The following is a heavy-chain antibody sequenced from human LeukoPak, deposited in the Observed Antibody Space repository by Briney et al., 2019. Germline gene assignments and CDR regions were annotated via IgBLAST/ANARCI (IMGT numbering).Heavy chain of an antibody. Sequence: GRSLRLSCAASGFTFSSYGMHWVRQAPGKGLEWVAVISYDGSNKYYADSVKGRFTISRDNSKNTLYLQMNSLRAEDTAVYYCAKDQGEVISVPDWFDPWGQGTLVTVSS. V-gene: IGHV3-30*18. CDR3: AKDQGEVISVPDWFDP. CDR1: GFTFSSYG. D-gene: IGHD5/OR15-5a*01. J-gene: IGHJ5*02. CDR2: ISYDGSNK.